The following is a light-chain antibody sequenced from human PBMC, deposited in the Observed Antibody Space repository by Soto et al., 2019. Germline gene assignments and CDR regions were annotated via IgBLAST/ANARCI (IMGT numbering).Light chain of an antibody. CDR3: QDYDGFPWT. J-gene: IGKJ1*01. V-gene: IGKV1-5*03. CDR2: KAS. CDR1: QNISNW. Sequence: DIQMTQSPSTLSASIGDRVTITCRASQNISNWLAWYQQKPGKAPKLLIYKASSLEGGVPSRFSGSASGTELTLTISSLQPDDFAAYYCQDYDGFPWTFDQGTKVEIK.